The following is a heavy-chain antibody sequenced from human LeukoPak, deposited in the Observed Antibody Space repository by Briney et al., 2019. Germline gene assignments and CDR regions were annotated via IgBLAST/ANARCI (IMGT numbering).Heavy chain of an antibody. J-gene: IGHJ4*02. D-gene: IGHD5-12*01. Sequence: SETLSLTCTVSGVSITTYYWTWNRQTPGKGLEWIGYIYSAGYTDHNPSFRGRVTISVDTSKSQFSLRLTSVTAADTAVYYCAAVVGYSGYDTFAYWGQGAPVIVSS. CDR1: GVSITTYY. V-gene: IGHV4-4*08. CDR2: IYSAGYT. CDR3: AAVVGYSGYDTFAY.